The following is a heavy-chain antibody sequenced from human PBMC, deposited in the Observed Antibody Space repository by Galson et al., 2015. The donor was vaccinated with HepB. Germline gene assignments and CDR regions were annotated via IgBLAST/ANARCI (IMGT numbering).Heavy chain of an antibody. Sequence: SLRLSCAASGFTFSSYWMSWVRQAPGKGLEWVANIKQDGSEKYYVDSVKGRFTISRDNAKNSLYLQMNSLRAEDTAVYYCARELIYNYDFWSGYHSDFDYWGQGTLVTVSS. CDR3: ARELIYNYDFWSGYHSDFDY. CDR1: GFTFSSYW. J-gene: IGHJ4*02. CDR2: IKQDGSEK. V-gene: IGHV3-7*01. D-gene: IGHD3-3*01.